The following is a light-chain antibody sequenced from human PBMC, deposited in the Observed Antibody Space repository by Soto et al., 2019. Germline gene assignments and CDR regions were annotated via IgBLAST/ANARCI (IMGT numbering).Light chain of an antibody. J-gene: IGKJ1*01. CDR2: DAS. CDR1: QSVSSY. CDR3: QQRSNWPRT. Sequence: LTQSPATLSLYPGERATLTCRASQSVSSYLAWYQQKPGQAPRLLIYDASNRATGIPARFSGSGSGTDFTLTISSLEPEDFAVYYCQQRSNWPRTFGQGTKVDIK. V-gene: IGKV3-11*01.